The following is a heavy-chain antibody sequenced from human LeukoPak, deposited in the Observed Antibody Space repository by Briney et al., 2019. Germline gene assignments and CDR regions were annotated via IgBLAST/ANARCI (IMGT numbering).Heavy chain of an antibody. J-gene: IGHJ4*02. D-gene: IGHD2-2*01. V-gene: IGHV1-2*02. Sequence: ASVKVSCKASGYTFTGYYMHRVRQAPGQGLEWMGWINPNSGGTNYAQKFQGRVTMTRDTSISTAYMELSRLRSDDTAVYYCARYCSSTSCYVGFDYWGQGTLVTVSS. CDR2: INPNSGGT. CDR3: ARYCSSTSCYVGFDY. CDR1: GYTFTGYY.